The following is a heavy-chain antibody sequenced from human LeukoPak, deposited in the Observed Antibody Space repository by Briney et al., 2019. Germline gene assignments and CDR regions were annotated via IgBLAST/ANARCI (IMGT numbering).Heavy chain of an antibody. CDR2: IYCTGRN. CDR1: GGSINSHY. Sequence: SETLSLTCAVSGGSINSHYWGWIRQPPGKGLEWIGDIYCTGRNNYNPSLKSRVTISVDTSKNLLSLTLTSVLAADTAIYYCVRRDTGWNYFDYWGQGVLLTVSS. V-gene: IGHV4-59*08. CDR3: VRRDTGWNYFDY. D-gene: IGHD6-19*01. J-gene: IGHJ4*02.